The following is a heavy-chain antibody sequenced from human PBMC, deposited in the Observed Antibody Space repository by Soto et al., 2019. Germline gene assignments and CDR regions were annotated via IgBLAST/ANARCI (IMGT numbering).Heavy chain of an antibody. Sequence: SGPTLVNPTQTLTLTCTFSGFSLSTSGMCVSWIRQPPGKALEWLALIDWDDDKYYSTSLKTRLTISKDTSKNQGVLTMTNMDPVDTATYYCARTTTVTTNYYYYGMDVWGQGTTVTVSS. J-gene: IGHJ6*02. CDR3: ARTTTVTTNYYYYGMDV. CDR2: IDWDDDK. D-gene: IGHD4-17*01. CDR1: GFSLSTSGMC. V-gene: IGHV2-70*01.